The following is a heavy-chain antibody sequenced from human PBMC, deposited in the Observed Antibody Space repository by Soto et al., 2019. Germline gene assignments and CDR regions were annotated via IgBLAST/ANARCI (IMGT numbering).Heavy chain of an antibody. V-gene: IGHV1-18*04. Sequence: QVQLVQSGAEVKKPGASVKVSCKASGYTFTSYGISWVRQAPGQGLEWMGWISAYNGNTNYAQKLQGRVTMTTDTATSTAYMELRSLRSDDTAVYYCARDHYYDSSGYYYVHWFDRWGQGNLVTVSS. CDR1: GYTFTSYG. CDR2: ISAYNGNT. D-gene: IGHD3-22*01. CDR3: ARDHYYDSSGYYYVHWFDR. J-gene: IGHJ5*02.